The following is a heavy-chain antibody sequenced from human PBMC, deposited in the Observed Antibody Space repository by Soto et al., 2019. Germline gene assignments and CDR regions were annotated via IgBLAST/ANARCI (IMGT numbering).Heavy chain of an antibody. CDR2: INHSGST. V-gene: IGHV4-34*01. CDR1: GGSFSDYY. Sequence: SETLSLTCAVYGGSFSDYYWNWIRQPPGKGLEWIGEINHSGSTNYNPSLKSRVTISVDTSKNQFSLKLSSVTAADTAVYYCARMRSNYWGQGTLVTVSS. CDR3: ARMRSNY. J-gene: IGHJ4*02.